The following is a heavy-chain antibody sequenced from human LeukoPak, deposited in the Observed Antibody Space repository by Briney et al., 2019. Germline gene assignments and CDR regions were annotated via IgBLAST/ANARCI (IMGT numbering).Heavy chain of an antibody. J-gene: IGHJ4*02. D-gene: IGHD1-1*01. CDR3: ARVAKERVGGVYYFDY. V-gene: IGHV3-13*01. CDR1: GFTFSDYD. CDR2: IGTAGDT. Sequence: SGGSLRLSCAASGFTFSDYDMHWVRQPTGKGLEWVAAIGTAGDTYYTGSVKGRFTISRENAKNSLYLQMNSLRAGHTAVYYCARVAKERVGGVYYFDYWGQGTLVTVSS.